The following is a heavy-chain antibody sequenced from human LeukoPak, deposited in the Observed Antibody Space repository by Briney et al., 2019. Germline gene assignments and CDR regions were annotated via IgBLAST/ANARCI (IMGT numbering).Heavy chain of an antibody. D-gene: IGHD2-15*01. J-gene: IGHJ3*02. CDR3: AKLIQWSDTFDI. CDR1: GGSINSYY. Sequence: SETLSLTCTVSGGSINSYYWSWIRQPPGKGLEWIGYMYYTGSSNYNPSLKSRVTISVDTSKNQFSLKLSSVTAADTAVYYCAKLIQWSDTFDIWGQGTMATVSS. V-gene: IGHV4-59*08. CDR2: MYYTGSS.